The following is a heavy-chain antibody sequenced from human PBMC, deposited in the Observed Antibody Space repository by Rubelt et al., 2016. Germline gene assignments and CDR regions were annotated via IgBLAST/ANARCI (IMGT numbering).Heavy chain of an antibody. CDR3: ARVRGGSWESSYLDY. V-gene: IGHV3-33*01. J-gene: IGHJ4*02. Sequence: VRQAPGKGLEWVAVIWSDGSNKYYADSVKGRFTISRDNSKNTLDLQMNSLRAGDTAVYYCARVRGGSWESSYLDYWGRGTLVTVSS. D-gene: IGHD6-13*01. CDR2: IWSDGSNK.